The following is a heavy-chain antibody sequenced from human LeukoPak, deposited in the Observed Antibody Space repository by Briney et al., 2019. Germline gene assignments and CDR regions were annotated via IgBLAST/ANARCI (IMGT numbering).Heavy chain of an antibody. CDR3: ARGSLDS. J-gene: IGHJ4*02. V-gene: IGHV6-1*01. CDR1: GDSVSSTNAA. CDR2: TYYRSKWFH. Sequence: SQTLSLTCAISGDSVSSTNAAWNWVRQSPSRGLEWLGRTYYRSKWFHDYAEAVKNRITINPDTSKNQFSLQLNSVTPEDTAIYYCARGSLDSWGQGTLVTVSP.